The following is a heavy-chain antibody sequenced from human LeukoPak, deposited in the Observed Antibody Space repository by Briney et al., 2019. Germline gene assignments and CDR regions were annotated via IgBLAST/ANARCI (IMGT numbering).Heavy chain of an antibody. CDR1: GFSFSSHW. CDR3: ARDLFYGDYAALGPFDI. V-gene: IGHV3-74*01. CDR2: IKSDGGST. J-gene: IGHJ3*02. D-gene: IGHD4-17*01. Sequence: GGSLRLSCAASGFSFSSHWMHWVRQVPGEGLVWVSRIKSDGGSTNYAESVKGRFTISRDNAKNALFLQMNSLRAEDTAVYYCARDLFYGDYAALGPFDIWGQGTMVTVSS.